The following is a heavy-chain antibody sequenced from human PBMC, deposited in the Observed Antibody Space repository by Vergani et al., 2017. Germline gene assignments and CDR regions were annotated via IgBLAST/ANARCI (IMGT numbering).Heavy chain of an antibody. D-gene: IGHD3-22*01. V-gene: IGHV3-23*01. CDR2: ISGSGGST. Sequence: EVQLLESGGGLVQPGGSLSSSGAASGLTFSGIAMSWVGQALGKGLEWVSAISGSGGSTYYADSVKGRFTISRDNSKNTLYLQMNSLRAEDTAVYYCAKDRSSSGYANAFDIWGQGTMVTVSS. J-gene: IGHJ3*02. CDR1: GLTFSGIA. CDR3: AKDRSSSGYANAFDI.